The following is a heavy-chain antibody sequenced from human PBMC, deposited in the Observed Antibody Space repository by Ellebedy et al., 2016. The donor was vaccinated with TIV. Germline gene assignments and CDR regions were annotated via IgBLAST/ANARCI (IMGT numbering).Heavy chain of an antibody. CDR2: IWHDGSNE. CDR3: ATGPGSSIYASAFDI. Sequence: PGGSLRLSCVASGFSFSRYGMHWVRQAPGKGLERVAVIWHDGSNEDYGDSVKGRCTISRDNSKNTLHLQMNSLRAEDTAVYYCATGPGSSIYASAFDIWGQGTMVIVSS. J-gene: IGHJ3*02. D-gene: IGHD2-21*01. V-gene: IGHV3-33*01. CDR1: GFSFSRYG.